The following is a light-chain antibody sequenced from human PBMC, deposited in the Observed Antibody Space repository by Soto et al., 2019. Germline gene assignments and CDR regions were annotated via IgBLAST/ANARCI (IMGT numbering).Light chain of an antibody. V-gene: IGLV2-23*01. CDR3: CSFAGSSSWV. CDR2: EAT. J-gene: IGLJ3*02. CDR1: SSDVGTYDL. Sequence: QSALTQPASVSGSPGQSITISCTGTSSDVGTYDLVSWYQHHPGAAPKLMIYEATRRPSGISNRFSCSKSGNTASLTISGLQAEDEADYYCCSFAGSSSWVFGGGTKLTVL.